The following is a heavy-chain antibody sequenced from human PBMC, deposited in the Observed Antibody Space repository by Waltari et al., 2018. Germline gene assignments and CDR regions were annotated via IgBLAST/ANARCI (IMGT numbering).Heavy chain of an antibody. D-gene: IGHD2-21*01. V-gene: IGHV1-69*05. CDR2: IIPIFGTA. J-gene: IGHJ3*02. CDR3: ATIGGYCGGDCPDAFDI. CDR1: GGTFSSYA. Sequence: QVQLVQSGAEVQKPGSSVKVSCKAYGGTFSSYAISWVRQAPGQGLEWMGGIIPIFGTANYAQKFPGRCGITTDESTGRAYMERSSLRSEDTAVYYCATIGGYCGGDCPDAFDIWGQGTMVTVSS.